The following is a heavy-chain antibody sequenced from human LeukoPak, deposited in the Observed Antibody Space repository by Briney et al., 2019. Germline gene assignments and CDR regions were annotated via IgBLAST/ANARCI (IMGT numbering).Heavy chain of an antibody. CDR2: ISGSGGST. J-gene: IGHJ4*02. Sequence: GGSLRLSCAASRFTFSSHVMSWVRQAPGKGLEWVSVISGSGGSTYYADSVKGRFTISRDNSKNTLYLQLNSLRAEDTAVYYCSKEVQLDKILDYWGQGTLVTVSS. D-gene: IGHD6-13*01. CDR3: SKEVQLDKILDY. CDR1: RFTFSSHV. V-gene: IGHV3-23*01.